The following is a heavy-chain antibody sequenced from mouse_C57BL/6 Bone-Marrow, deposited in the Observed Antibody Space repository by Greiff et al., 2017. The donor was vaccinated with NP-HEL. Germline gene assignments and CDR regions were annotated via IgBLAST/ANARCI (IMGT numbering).Heavy chain of an antibody. V-gene: IGHV14-4*01. CDR1: GFNIKDDY. CDR2: IDPENGDT. CDR3: TTADYDVWFAY. J-gene: IGHJ3*01. Sequence: EVQLQQSGAELVRPGASVKLSCTASGFNIKDDYMHWVKQRPEQGLEWIGWIDPENGDTEYAPKFQGKATLTADTSANTAYLQLSSLTAEDTAVYYCTTADYDVWFAYWGQGTLVTVSA. D-gene: IGHD2-4*01.